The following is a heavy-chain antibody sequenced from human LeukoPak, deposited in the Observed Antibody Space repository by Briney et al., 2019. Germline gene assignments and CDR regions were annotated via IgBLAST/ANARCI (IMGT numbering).Heavy chain of an antibody. CDR2: ISSSSSYI. Sequence: GGSLRLSCAASGFTFSSYSMNWVRQAPGKGLEWVSSISSSSSYIYYADSVKGRFTISRDNAKNSLYLQMNSLRAEDTAVCYCAISPVDTAMVTEAWGQGTLVTVSS. CDR3: AISPVDTAMVTEA. V-gene: IGHV3-21*01. CDR1: GFTFSSYS. J-gene: IGHJ5*02. D-gene: IGHD5-18*01.